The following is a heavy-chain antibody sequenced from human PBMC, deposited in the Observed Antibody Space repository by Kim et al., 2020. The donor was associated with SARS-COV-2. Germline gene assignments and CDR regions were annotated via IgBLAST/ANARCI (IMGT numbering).Heavy chain of an antibody. V-gene: IGHV3-15*01. CDR1: GFTFSNAW. Sequence: GGSLRLSCAASGFTFSNAWMSWVRQAPGKGLEWVGRIKSKTDGGTTDYAAPVRGRFTISRDDTKNTLYLQMNSLKTEDTAVYYCTTDQGKQVLRIFDYWGQGTLVTVSS. CDR2: IKSKTDGGTT. J-gene: IGHJ4*02. CDR3: TTDQGKQVLRIFDY. D-gene: IGHD3-3*01.